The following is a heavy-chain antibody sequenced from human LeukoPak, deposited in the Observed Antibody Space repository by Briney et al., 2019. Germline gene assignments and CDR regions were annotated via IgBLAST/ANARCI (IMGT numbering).Heavy chain of an antibody. Sequence: PSETLSLTCTVSGESIKSTSNYWAWVRQPPGKELEWIGHIYYSTNTYYNSSLKSRVTISDDTSKNQVSLSLRSVTAADTALYFCVRRVAGTFYFDKWGEGSLVSVSS. CDR3: VRRVAGTFYFDK. CDR2: IYYSTNT. D-gene: IGHD6-19*01. V-gene: IGHV4-39*01. CDR1: GESIKSTSNY. J-gene: IGHJ4*02.